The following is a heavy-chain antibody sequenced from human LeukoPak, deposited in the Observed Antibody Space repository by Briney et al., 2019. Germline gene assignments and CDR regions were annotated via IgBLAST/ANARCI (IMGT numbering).Heavy chain of an antibody. J-gene: IGHJ4*02. D-gene: IGHD3-10*01. V-gene: IGHV4-34*01. Sequence: PSETLSLTCAVYGGSFSGYYWSWIRQPPGKGLEWIGEINHSGSTNYNPSLKSRVTISVDTSKNQFSLKLSSVTAADTAVYYCARGRYRITMVRGVITTVPYYFDYWGQGTLVTVSS. CDR3: ARGRYRITMVRGVITTVPYYFDY. CDR1: GGSFSGYY. CDR2: INHSGST.